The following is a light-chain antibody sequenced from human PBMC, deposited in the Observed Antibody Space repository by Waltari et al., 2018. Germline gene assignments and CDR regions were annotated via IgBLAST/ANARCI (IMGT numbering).Light chain of an antibody. CDR1: SSDVGGYNY. CDR2: EVS. CDR3: SSYTSSSTLV. J-gene: IGLJ1*01. Sequence: QSALTQPASVSGSPGQSITISCTGTSSDVGGYNYVSWYQQHPGKAPELMIYEVSNRPSAVSNRFAGSKSGNTASLTISGRQAEDEADYYCSSYTSSSTLVFGTGTKVTVL. V-gene: IGLV2-14*01.